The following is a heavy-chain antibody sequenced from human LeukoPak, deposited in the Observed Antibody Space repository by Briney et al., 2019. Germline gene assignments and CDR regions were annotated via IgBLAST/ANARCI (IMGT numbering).Heavy chain of an antibody. CDR3: AKFRGAEGTVIDC. CDR2: ISGGGGRT. Sequence: PGGSLRLSCAPSGYPFSSYAKRWARDAPGGGRVWVSPISGGGGRTWYADSVKGRFTISRDNSKNTVEVQLNSLRAEDTAVYYCAKFRGAEGTVIDCWGQGTLVTVSS. V-gene: IGHV3-23*01. D-gene: IGHD1-1*01. J-gene: IGHJ4*02. CDR1: GYPFSSYA.